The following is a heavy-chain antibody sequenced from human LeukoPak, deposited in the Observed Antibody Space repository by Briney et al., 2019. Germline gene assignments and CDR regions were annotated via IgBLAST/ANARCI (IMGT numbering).Heavy chain of an antibody. CDR1: GFTFGDYA. D-gene: IGHD3-10*01. V-gene: IGHV3-49*04. CDR2: ISSKAYGGTT. CDR3: TRVPVLWFVAFPYFDY. J-gene: IGHJ4*02. Sequence: GGSLRLSCTASGFTFGDYAMSWVRQPPGKGLEWVGFISSKAYGGTTEYATSVKARLTISTDDSTNTAYPQMHSLKTEATAAYYCTRVPVLWFVAFPYFDYWGQGNLVTVSS.